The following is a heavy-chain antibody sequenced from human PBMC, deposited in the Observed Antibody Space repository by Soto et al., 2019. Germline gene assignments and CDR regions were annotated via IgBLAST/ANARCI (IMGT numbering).Heavy chain of an antibody. Sequence: QVQLVQSGAEVKKPGSSVKVSCKASGGTFSSYGISWVRQAPGQGPEWMGEIIPIFGTANSEQKFQDRVTITADKSTSTAYMELSSLRSEDTAVYYCARRRVMVATVYGMDVWGQWTTVTVSS. V-gene: IGHV1-69*06. J-gene: IGHJ6*02. D-gene: IGHD5-12*01. CDR2: IIPIFGTA. CDR1: GGTFSSYG. CDR3: ARRRVMVATVYGMDV.